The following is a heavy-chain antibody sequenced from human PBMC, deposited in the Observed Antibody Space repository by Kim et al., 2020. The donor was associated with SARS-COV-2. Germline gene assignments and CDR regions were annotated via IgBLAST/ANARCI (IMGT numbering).Heavy chain of an antibody. CDR1: GYTLTELS. CDR3: ATGTVVRGPHYADQNLYYYYYGMDV. J-gene: IGHJ6*02. Sequence: ASVKVSCKVSGYTLTELSMHWVRQAPGKGLEWMGGFDLEDGETIYTQKFQGRVTMTEDTSTDTAYMELSSLRSEDTAVYYCATGTVVRGPHYADQNLYYYYYGMDVWGQGTTVTVSS. CDR2: FDLEDGET. V-gene: IGHV1-24*01. D-gene: IGHD3-10*01.